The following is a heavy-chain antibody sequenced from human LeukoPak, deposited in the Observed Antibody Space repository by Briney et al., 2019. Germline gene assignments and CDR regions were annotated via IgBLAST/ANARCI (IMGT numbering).Heavy chain of an antibody. CDR3: ASPRSYYDSSGYYNS. Sequence: SETLSLPCTVSGGSVSSGSYYWSWIRQPPGKGLEWIGYIYYSGSTNYNPSLKSRVTISVDTSKNQFSLKLSSVTAADTAVYYCASPRSYYDSSGYYNSWGQGTLVTVSS. D-gene: IGHD3-22*01. CDR2: IYYSGST. CDR1: GGSVSSGSYY. J-gene: IGHJ4*02. V-gene: IGHV4-61*01.